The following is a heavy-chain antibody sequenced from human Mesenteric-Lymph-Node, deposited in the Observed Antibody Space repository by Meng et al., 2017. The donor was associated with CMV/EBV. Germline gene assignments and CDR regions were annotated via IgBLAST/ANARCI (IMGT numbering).Heavy chain of an antibody. V-gene: IGHV3-30*02. Sequence: GGSLRLSCAASGFTFSSYGMHWVRQAPGKGLEWVAFIRYDGSNKCYADSVKGRFTISRDNSKNTLYVQMNSLRAEDTAVYYCARRHRLEWLLSNWFDPWGQGTLVTVSS. CDR2: IRYDGSNK. D-gene: IGHD3-3*01. CDR1: GFTFSSYG. CDR3: ARRHRLEWLLSNWFDP. J-gene: IGHJ5*02.